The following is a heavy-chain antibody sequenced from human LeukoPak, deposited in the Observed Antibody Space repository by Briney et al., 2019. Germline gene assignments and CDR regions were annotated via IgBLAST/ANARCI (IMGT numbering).Heavy chain of an antibody. Sequence: GGSLRLSCAASGFTFSSYAMHWVRQAPGKGLEWVAVISYDGSNKYYADSVKGRFTISRDNSKNTLYLQMNSLRAEDTAVYYCAKRYCSGTSCYTHFEYWGQGTLVTVSS. J-gene: IGHJ4*02. D-gene: IGHD2-2*02. CDR1: GFTFSSYA. CDR3: AKRYCSGTSCYTHFEY. V-gene: IGHV3-30-3*02. CDR2: ISYDGSNK.